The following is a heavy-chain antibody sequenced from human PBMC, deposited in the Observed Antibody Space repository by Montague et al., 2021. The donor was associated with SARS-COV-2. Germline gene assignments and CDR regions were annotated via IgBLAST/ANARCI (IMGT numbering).Heavy chain of an antibody. D-gene: IGHD1-1*01. J-gene: IGHJ2*01. V-gene: IGHV4-39*01. CDR3: ARQDIQLGFDL. CDR2: FRYGGSS. Sequence: ETLSLTCTVSSGSISNDSYYWGWIRQPPGKGPEWIGGFRYGGSSYYNPSLKSRVTISIDTSKNQFSLKMTSVTAADTAVYFCARQDIQLGFDLWGRGTLVTVSS. CDR1: SGSISNDSYY.